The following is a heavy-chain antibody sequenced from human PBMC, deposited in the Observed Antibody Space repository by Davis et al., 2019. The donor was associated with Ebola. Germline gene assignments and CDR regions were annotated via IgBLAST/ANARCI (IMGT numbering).Heavy chain of an antibody. CDR2: INHSGST. CDR1: GGSFSGYY. CDR3: AKIFGVTLKLNDY. Sequence: PSETLSLTCAVYGGSFSGYYWSWIRQPPGKGLEWIGEINHSGSTNYNPSLKSRVTISVDTSKNQFSLKLSSVTAADTAVYYCAKIFGVTLKLNDYWGQGTLVTVSS. D-gene: IGHD3-3*01. V-gene: IGHV4-34*01. J-gene: IGHJ4*02.